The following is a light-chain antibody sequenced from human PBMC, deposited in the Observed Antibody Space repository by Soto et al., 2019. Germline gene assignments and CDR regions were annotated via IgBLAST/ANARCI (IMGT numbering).Light chain of an antibody. CDR1: QSVSSN. Sequence: EIVMTQSPSTLSVSPVERATLSCRASQSVSSNLAWYQQKPGQAPRLLIYGASSRATGIPDRFSGSGSGTDFTLTISRLEPEDFAVYYCQQYGSSPATFGGGTKVDIK. CDR3: QQYGSSPAT. CDR2: GAS. V-gene: IGKV3-20*01. J-gene: IGKJ4*01.